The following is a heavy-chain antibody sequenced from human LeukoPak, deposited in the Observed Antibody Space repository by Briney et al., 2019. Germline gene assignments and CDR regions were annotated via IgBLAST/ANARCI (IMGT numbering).Heavy chain of an antibody. Sequence: GGSLRLSCGASGFTFNNYDMNWVRQAPGKGLEWVSDISGSGNNIHYADSVKGRFTISRDNAKKLLYLQMNSLRVEDTALYYCAREQGMATIDYWGQGTLVTVSS. CDR2: ISGSGNNI. CDR3: AREQGMATIDY. V-gene: IGHV3-48*03. D-gene: IGHD5-24*01. J-gene: IGHJ4*02. CDR1: GFTFNNYD.